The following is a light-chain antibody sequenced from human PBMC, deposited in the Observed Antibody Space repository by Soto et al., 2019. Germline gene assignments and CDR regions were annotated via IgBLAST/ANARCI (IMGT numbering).Light chain of an antibody. Sequence: QSALTQPASVSGSPGQSITISCTATNSDIGSYNLVSWYQQHPGKAPKLMMYDDTKRPSGVSNRFSGSRSGNTASLTISGLQAEDEADYYCFSYATMTTVVVFGGGTKVTVL. J-gene: IGLJ2*01. CDR2: DDT. CDR1: NSDIGSYNL. CDR3: FSYATMTTVVV. V-gene: IGLV2-23*02.